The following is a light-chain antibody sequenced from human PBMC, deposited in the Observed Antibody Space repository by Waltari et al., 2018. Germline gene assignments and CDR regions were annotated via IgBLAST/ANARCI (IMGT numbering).Light chain of an antibody. J-gene: IGLJ3*02. CDR1: SRDVGAYKY. CDR2: EVS. Sequence: QSALTQPPSASGSPGQSVTIACTGSSRDVGAYKYVPWYQQHPGKAPKLMIYEVSKRPSGVPDRFSGSKSGNTASLTVSGLQADDEADYYCSSFAGSNRFGVFGGGTKLTVL. V-gene: IGLV2-8*01. CDR3: SSFAGSNRFGV.